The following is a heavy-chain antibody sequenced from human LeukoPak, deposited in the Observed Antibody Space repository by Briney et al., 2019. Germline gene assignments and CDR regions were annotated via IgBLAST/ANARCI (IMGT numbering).Heavy chain of an antibody. CDR3: ARGPRITMVRGVISGYYFDY. V-gene: IGHV4-34*01. J-gene: IGHJ4*02. Sequence: SETLSLTCAVYGGSFSGYYWSWIRQPPGKGLEWIGEINHSGSTNYNPSLKSRVTISVDTSKNQSSLKLSSVTAADTAVYYCARGPRITMVRGVISGYYFDYWGQGTLVTVSS. CDR1: GGSFSGYY. CDR2: INHSGST. D-gene: IGHD3-10*01.